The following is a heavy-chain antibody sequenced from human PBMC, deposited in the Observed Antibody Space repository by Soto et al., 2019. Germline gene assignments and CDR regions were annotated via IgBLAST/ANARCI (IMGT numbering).Heavy chain of an antibody. CDR1: GGTFSSYA. J-gene: IGHJ4*02. Sequence: ASVKVSCKASGGTFSSYAISWVRQAPGQGFEWMGGIIPIFGTANYAQKFQGRVTITADKSTSTAYMELSSLRSEDTAVYYCATAIVGAKYFDYWGQGTLVTVSS. V-gene: IGHV1-69*06. D-gene: IGHD1-26*01. CDR3: ATAIVGAKYFDY. CDR2: IIPIFGTA.